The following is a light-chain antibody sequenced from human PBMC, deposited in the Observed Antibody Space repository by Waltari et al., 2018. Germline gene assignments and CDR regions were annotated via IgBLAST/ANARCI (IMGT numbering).Light chain of an antibody. V-gene: IGKV4-1*01. CDR3: QQYYSTPYT. J-gene: IGKJ2*01. CDR1: QSILFTSNNKNY. Sequence: DIMMTQSPDSLAVSLGERATINCKSSQSILFTSNNKNYLAWYQQRPGQPPKLLIYWASTRGSRVPDRFSGSGSGTDFTLTISSLQTEDVAVYYCQQYYSTPYTFGQGTKLEI. CDR2: WAS.